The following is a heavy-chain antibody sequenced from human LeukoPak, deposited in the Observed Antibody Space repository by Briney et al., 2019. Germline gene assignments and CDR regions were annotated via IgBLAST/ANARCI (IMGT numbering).Heavy chain of an antibody. Sequence: PGRSLRLSCAASGFTFSSYEMNWVRQAPGKGLEWVSYISSSGSTIYYADSVKGRFTISRDNAKNSLYLRMNSLRAEDTAVYYCASELGRTSSGGISWGQGTLVTVSS. J-gene: IGHJ5*02. V-gene: IGHV3-48*03. CDR2: ISSSGSTI. CDR3: ASELGRTSSGGIS. CDR1: GFTFSSYE. D-gene: IGHD2-21*01.